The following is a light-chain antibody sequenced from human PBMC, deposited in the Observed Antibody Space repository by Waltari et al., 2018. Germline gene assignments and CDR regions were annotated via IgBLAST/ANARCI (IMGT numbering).Light chain of an antibody. CDR2: DAS. V-gene: IGKV3-20*01. CDR3: QKYGSLPAT. Sequence: EIVLKQSPGTLSLSPGERATLSCRASQSVSRSLAWYQQKPGQAPRLLIYDASSRATGIPDRFSGSGSGTDFSLTISRLEPEDFAVYYCQKYGSLPATFGQGTTVEIK. CDR1: QSVSRS. J-gene: IGKJ1*01.